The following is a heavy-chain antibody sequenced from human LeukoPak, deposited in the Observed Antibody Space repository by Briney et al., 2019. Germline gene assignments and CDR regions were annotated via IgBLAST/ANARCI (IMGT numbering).Heavy chain of an antibody. CDR2: IYYSGTT. CDR3: ARGTDRSPYNWFDP. V-gene: IGHV4-39*01. CDR1: GGSISSSSYY. J-gene: IGHJ5*02. D-gene: IGHD3/OR15-3a*01. Sequence: SETLSLTCTVSGGSISSSSYYWGCIRQPPGKGLECIGSIYYSGTTYYNPSLKSRVSISVDTSKNQFSLKLTSVTAADTALYYCARGTDRSPYNWFDPWGQGTLVTVSS.